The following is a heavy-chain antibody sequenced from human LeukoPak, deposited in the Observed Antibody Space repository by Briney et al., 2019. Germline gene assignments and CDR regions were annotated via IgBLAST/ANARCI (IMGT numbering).Heavy chain of an antibody. CDR3: ARWNTMVRGVILPFYGMDV. Sequence: SETLSLTCAVYGGSFSGYYWSWIRQPPGKGLEWIGEINHSGSTNYNPSLKSRVTISVDTSKNQFSLKLSSVTAADTAVYYCARWNTMVRGVILPFYGMDVWGQGTTVTVSS. V-gene: IGHV4-34*01. J-gene: IGHJ6*02. D-gene: IGHD3-10*01. CDR2: INHSGST. CDR1: GGSFSGYY.